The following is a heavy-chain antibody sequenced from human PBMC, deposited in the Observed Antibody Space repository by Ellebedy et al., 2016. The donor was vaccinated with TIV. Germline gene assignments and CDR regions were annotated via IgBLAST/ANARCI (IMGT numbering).Heavy chain of an antibody. CDR3: ARVRSVYHYMDV. CDR2: ISYDGSNK. J-gene: IGHJ6*03. V-gene: IGHV3-30*04. D-gene: IGHD2-8*01. CDR1: GFTFSNYA. Sequence: PGGSLRLSCAASGFTFSNYAMHWVRQAPGKGLEWVSVISYDGSNKFYADSVKGRFTISRDNAKNSLYLHMNSLRAEDTAMYYCARVRSVYHYMDVWGKGTMVTVSS.